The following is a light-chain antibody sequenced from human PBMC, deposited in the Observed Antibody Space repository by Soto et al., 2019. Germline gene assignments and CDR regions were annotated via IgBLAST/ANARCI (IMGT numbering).Light chain of an antibody. V-gene: IGKV3-15*01. CDR2: GAS. Sequence: ESVLTQSRGPLSLSPGARATLSCRASQSVSSNLAWYQQKPGQAPRLLIYGASTRATGIPARFSGSGSGTEFTLTISSLQSEDFAVYYCQQYNNGPPITFGQGTRLEIK. J-gene: IGKJ5*01. CDR1: QSVSSN. CDR3: QQYNNGPPIT.